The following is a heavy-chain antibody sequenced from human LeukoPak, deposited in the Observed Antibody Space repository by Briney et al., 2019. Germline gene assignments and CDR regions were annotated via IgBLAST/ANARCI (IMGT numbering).Heavy chain of an antibody. Sequence: GGSLRLSCAASGFTFNNYEMNWVRQAPGKGLEWISYVSSSGTTIYYADSVKGRFTISRDNAKNTLYLQMNSLRAEDTAVYYCARDGYYYDSSYFDYWGQGTLVTVSS. D-gene: IGHD3-22*01. CDR3: ARDGYYYDSSYFDY. CDR1: GFTFNNYE. CDR2: VSSSGTTI. V-gene: IGHV3-48*03. J-gene: IGHJ4*02.